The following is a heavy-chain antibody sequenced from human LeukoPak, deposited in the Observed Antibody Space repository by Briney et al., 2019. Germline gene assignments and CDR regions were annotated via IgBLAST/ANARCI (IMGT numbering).Heavy chain of an antibody. CDR1: GFTVSTNY. D-gene: IGHD3-10*01. Sequence: PGGSLRLSCAASGFTVSTNYMSWVRQAPGKGLEWVSAISGSGGSTYYADSVKGRFTISRDNSKNTLYLQMSSLRAEDTAVYYCAKRSTDYWGQGTLVTVSS. V-gene: IGHV3-23*01. J-gene: IGHJ4*02. CDR2: ISGSGGST. CDR3: AKRSTDY.